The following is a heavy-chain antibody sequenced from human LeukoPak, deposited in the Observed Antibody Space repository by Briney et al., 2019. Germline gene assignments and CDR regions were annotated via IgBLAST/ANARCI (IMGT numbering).Heavy chain of an antibody. CDR2: ISYDGSNK. CDR3: AKDSGRNYYYYGMDV. D-gene: IGHD1-26*01. V-gene: IGHV3-30*18. CDR1: GFTFSSYG. Sequence: GGSLRLSCAASGFTFSSYGMPWVRQAPGKGLEWVAVISYDGSNKYYADSVKGRFTISRDNSKNTLYLQMNSLRAEDTAVYYCAKDSGRNYYYYGMDVWGQGTTVTVSS. J-gene: IGHJ6*02.